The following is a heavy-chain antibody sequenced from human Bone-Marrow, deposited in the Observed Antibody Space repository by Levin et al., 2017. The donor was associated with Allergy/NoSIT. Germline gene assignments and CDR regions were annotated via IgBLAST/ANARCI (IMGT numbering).Heavy chain of an antibody. CDR3: ARDPGAVPGA. CDR1: GFTVYNNF. V-gene: IGHV3-53*01. Sequence: SCAVSGFTVYNNFMSWVRQAPGKGLEWVSFVYSGGKTYYADSVKGRFIISRDSSTNTLYLQMNTLKDEDTAVYYFARDPGAVPGAWGQGTLVTVSS. J-gene: IGHJ5*02. D-gene: IGHD6-19*01. CDR2: VYSGGKT.